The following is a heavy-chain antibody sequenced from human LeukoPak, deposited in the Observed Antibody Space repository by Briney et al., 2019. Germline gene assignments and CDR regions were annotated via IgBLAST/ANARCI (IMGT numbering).Heavy chain of an antibody. D-gene: IGHD3-10*01. CDR1: GGSISSGGYY. V-gene: IGHV4-31*03. CDR2: IYYSGST. J-gene: IGHJ6*02. CDR3: VRDKQVRGVIITDYYGMDV. Sequence: PSQTLSLTCTVSGGSISSGGYYWSWIRQHPGKGLEWIGYIYYSGSTYYNPSLKSRVTISVDTSKNQFSLKLSSVTAADTAVYYCVRDKQVRGVIITDYYGMDVWGQGTTVTVSS.